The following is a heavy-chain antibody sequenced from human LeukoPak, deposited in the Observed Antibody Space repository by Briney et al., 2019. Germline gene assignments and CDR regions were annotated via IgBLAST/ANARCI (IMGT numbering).Heavy chain of an antibody. CDR2: INPNAGDT. CDR1: GYTFTTYY. V-gene: IGHV1-46*01. CDR3: ARGEGYRVGAWWYFDY. J-gene: IGHJ4*02. Sequence: GASVKVSCKASGYTFTTYYLHWVRQAPGQGLEWMGIINPNAGDTGYARKFLGRVTMARDRSTSTVYMELSSLRSEDTAVYYCARGEGYRVGAWWYFDYWGQGTLVTVSS. D-gene: IGHD1-26*01.